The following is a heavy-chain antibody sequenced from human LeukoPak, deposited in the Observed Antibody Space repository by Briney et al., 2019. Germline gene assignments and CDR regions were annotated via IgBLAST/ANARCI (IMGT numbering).Heavy chain of an antibody. CDR3: ARGKWNYYYMDI. Sequence: GGSLRLSCAASGFTFNKYAMNWVRQPPGKGLEWVSSIAGTGGSTYYADSVKGRFTLSRDNSENTLYLQMNSLRAEDTAVYYCARGKWNYYYMDIWGKGTTVTVSS. CDR2: IAGTGGST. D-gene: IGHD2-8*01. J-gene: IGHJ6*03. V-gene: IGHV3-23*01. CDR1: GFTFNKYA.